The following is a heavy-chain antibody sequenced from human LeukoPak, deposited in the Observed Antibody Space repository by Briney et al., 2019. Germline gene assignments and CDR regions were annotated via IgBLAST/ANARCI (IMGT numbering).Heavy chain of an antibody. CDR3: ARHSAHDSRWFDP. D-gene: IGHD5-12*01. Sequence: GGSLRLSCAASGFTYTNYAMNWVRQAPGKGLEWVSSISSSSSYIYYADSAKGRFTISRDNAKNSLYLQMNSLRAEDTAVYYCARHSAHDSRWFDPGAREPWSPSPQ. CDR1: GFTYTNYA. V-gene: IGHV3-21*01. J-gene: IGHJ5*02. CDR2: ISSSSSYI.